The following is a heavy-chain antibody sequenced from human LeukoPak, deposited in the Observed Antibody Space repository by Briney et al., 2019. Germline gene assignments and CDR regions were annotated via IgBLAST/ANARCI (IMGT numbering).Heavy chain of an antibody. V-gene: IGHV1-69*06. CDR1: GGTFSSYA. CDR3: ARDPATVTNFDY. Sequence: ASVKVSCKASGGTFSSYAISWVRQAPGQGLEWMGGIIPIFGTANHAQKFQGRVTITADKSTSTAYMELSSLRSEDTAVYYCARDPATVTNFDYWGQGTLVTVSS. CDR2: IIPIFGTA. D-gene: IGHD4-17*01. J-gene: IGHJ4*02.